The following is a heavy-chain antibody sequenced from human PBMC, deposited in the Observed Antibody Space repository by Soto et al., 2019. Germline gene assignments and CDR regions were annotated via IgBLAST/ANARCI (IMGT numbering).Heavy chain of an antibody. CDR1: GFTVSTND. Sequence: PGGSLRLSCTASGFTVSTNDINWVRQAPWKGLEWVSVIYSGGDTYYADSVKGRFTISRDNSKNTLYLQMNSLRAEDTAMYYCATRSSSGYSNAFDISGQVTIVTL. J-gene: IGHJ3*02. CDR2: IYSGGDT. CDR3: ATRSSSGYSNAFDI. V-gene: IGHV3-53*01. D-gene: IGHD3-22*01.